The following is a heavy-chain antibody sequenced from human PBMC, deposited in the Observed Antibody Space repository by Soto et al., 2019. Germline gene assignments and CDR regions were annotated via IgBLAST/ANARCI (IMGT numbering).Heavy chain of an antibody. V-gene: IGHV3-23*01. CDR2: IGESGTPT. CDR1: GFIFSSYA. D-gene: IGHD2-2*01. Sequence: PGGSLRLSCAASGFIFSSYAMKWVRQVPGKGLEWVSLIGESGTPTYYADSVKGRFTISRDNSGNTLFLEMYSLRVEDTAVYYCARYIPGVRYYGMDVWGQGTTVTVSS. CDR3: ARYIPGVRYYGMDV. J-gene: IGHJ6*02.